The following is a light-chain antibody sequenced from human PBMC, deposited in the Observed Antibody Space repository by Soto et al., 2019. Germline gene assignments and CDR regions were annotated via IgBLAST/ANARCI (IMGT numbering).Light chain of an antibody. J-gene: IGKJ1*01. CDR1: QSVSSSY. V-gene: IGKV3-20*01. CDR3: QQYGSSPPIT. CDR2: GAS. Sequence: EIVLTQSQCTLSLSPGERSTLSCMSIQSVSSSYLAWYQQKPGQAPRLLIYGASSRATGIPDTFTGSGSGTDFTLTISRLEPEDFAVYYCQQYGSSPPITFGQGTKVDIK.